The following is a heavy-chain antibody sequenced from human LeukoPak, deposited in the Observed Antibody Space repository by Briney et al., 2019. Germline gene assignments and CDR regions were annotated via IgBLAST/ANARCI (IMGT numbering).Heavy chain of an antibody. CDR1: GFTFSSYW. CDR3: AKDRRRRGGRYYDSSVIDDSRDY. J-gene: IGHJ4*02. CDR2: ISWNSGTI. V-gene: IGHV3-9*01. Sequence: GGSLRLSCAASGFTFSSYWMHWVRQAPGKGLEWVSGISWNSGTIGHADSVKGRFTISRDNAKNSLYLQMNNLRPEDTAFYYCAKDRRRRGGRYYDSSVIDDSRDYWGQGTLVTVSS. D-gene: IGHD3-22*01.